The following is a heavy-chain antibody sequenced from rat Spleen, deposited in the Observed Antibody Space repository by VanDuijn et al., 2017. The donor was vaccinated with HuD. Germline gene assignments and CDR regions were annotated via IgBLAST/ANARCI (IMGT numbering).Heavy chain of an antibody. J-gene: IGHJ2*01. CDR2: IIYDGSYT. CDR3: TRDEGDWYFFDY. V-gene: IGHV5-7*01. Sequence: EVQLVESGGGLVQPGRSMKLSCAASGFTFSNYDMAWVRQAPKKGLEWVATIIYDGSYTYYRDSVKGRFTISRDNAKNTQYLQMDSLRSEDTATYYCTRDEGDWYFFDYWGQGVMVTVSA. D-gene: IGHD1-11*01. CDR1: GFTFSNYD.